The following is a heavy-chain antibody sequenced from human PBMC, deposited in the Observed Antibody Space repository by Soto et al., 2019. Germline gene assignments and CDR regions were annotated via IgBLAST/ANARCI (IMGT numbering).Heavy chain of an antibody. CDR2: IYYRGNT. D-gene: IGHD3-9*01. CDR1: GDSINSDKYY. CDR3: ARLEGLATISYYFDY. Sequence: QLQLQESGPGLVKPSETLSLTCSVSGDSINSDKYYWGWLRQPPGKGLEWIGSIYYRGNTYYNPSLKTRVTISLDKSKRQFSLKLNSVTAADSAVYFCARLEGLATISYYFDYWGQGTLVTVSS. V-gene: IGHV4-39*01. J-gene: IGHJ4*02.